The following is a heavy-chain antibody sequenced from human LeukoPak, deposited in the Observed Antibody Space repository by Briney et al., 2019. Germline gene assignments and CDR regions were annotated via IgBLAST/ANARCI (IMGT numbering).Heavy chain of an antibody. Sequence: GESLKISCKGSGYSFTSYWIGWVRQMPGKGLEWMGIIYPGDSDTRYSPSFQGQVTISADKSISTAYLQWSSLEASDTAMYYCAGTTVTSTYYYYGMDVWGQGTTVTVSS. V-gene: IGHV5-51*01. CDR1: GYSFTSYW. J-gene: IGHJ6*02. CDR3: AGTTVTSTYYYYGMDV. CDR2: IYPGDSDT. D-gene: IGHD4-17*01.